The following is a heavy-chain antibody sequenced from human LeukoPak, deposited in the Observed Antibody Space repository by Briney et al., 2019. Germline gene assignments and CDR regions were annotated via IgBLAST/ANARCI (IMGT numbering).Heavy chain of an antibody. J-gene: IGHJ4*02. D-gene: IGHD5-18*01. CDR1: GGSISSSSYY. V-gene: IGHV4-39*01. Sequence: SETLSRTCTVSGGSISSSSYYWGWIRQPPGKGLEWIGSIYYSGSTYYNPSLKSRVTISVDTSKNQFSLKLSSVTAADTAVYYRARRRRGYSDYWGQGTLVTVSS. CDR2: IYYSGST. CDR3: ARRRRGYSDY.